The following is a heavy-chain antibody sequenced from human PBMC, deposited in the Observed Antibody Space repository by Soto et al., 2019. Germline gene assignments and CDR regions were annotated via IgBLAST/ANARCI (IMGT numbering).Heavy chain of an antibody. J-gene: IGHJ5*02. CDR3: ASDDSSGYNWFDP. CDR2: ISSSSSYI. CDR1: GFTFSSYS. D-gene: IGHD3-22*01. Sequence: GGSLRLSCAASGFTFSSYSMNWVRQAPGKGLEWVSSISSSSSYIYYADSVKGRFTISRDNAKNSLYLQMNSLRAEDMAVYYCASDDSSGYNWFDPWGQGTLVTVSS. V-gene: IGHV3-21*01.